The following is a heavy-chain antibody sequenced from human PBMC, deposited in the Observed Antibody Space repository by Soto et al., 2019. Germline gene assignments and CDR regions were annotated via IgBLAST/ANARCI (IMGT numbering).Heavy chain of an antibody. V-gene: IGHV3-23*01. CDR2: ISGSGGST. CDR1: GFTFSSYA. CDR3: AKAILTGTTSCFDY. D-gene: IGHD1-7*01. J-gene: IGHJ4*02. Sequence: PGGSLRLSCAASGFTFSSYAMSWVRQAPGKGLEKVSAISGSGGSTYYADSVKGRFTISSDNSKNTLYLQMNSLRAEDTAVYYCAKAILTGTTSCFDYWGQGTLVTVSS.